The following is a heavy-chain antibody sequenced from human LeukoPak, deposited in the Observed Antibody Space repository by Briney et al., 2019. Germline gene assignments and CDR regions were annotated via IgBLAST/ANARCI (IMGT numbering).Heavy chain of an antibody. CDR2: IISSSSTI. J-gene: IGHJ4*02. V-gene: IGHV3-48*01. Sequence: GGSLRLSCAASGFIFSSYSMNWVRQAPGKGLEWVSYIISSSSTIYYADSVKGRFTISRDNAKNSLYLQMNSLRAEDTAVYYCVRAAGSYQVFDYWGQGTLVTVSS. D-gene: IGHD1-26*01. CDR3: VRAAGSYQVFDY. CDR1: GFIFSSYS.